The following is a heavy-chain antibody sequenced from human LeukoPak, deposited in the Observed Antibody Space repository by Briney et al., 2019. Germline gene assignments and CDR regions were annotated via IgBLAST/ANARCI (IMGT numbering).Heavy chain of an antibody. CDR1: GYTFTGYY. CDR3: AKENSWHHFDY. Sequence: ASVKVSCKASGYTFTGYYIHWVRQAPGQGLEWMGWINTNTGNPTYAQGFTGRFVFSLDTSVTTAYLQISSLEAEDTAVYYCAKENSWHHFDYWGQGTLVTVSS. V-gene: IGHV7-4-1*02. D-gene: IGHD6-13*01. J-gene: IGHJ4*02. CDR2: INTNTGNP.